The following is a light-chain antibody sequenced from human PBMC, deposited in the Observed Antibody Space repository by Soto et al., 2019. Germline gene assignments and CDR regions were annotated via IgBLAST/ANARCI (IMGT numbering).Light chain of an antibody. J-gene: IGKJ1*01. Sequence: DIQMIQSASTLSGSVGDRFTITFRASQTISSWLAWYQQKPGKAPKLLIYKASTLKSGVPSRFSGSGSGTEFTLTISSLQPDDFATYYCQHYNSYSEAFGQGTKVDIK. V-gene: IGKV1-5*03. CDR1: QTISSW. CDR3: QHYNSYSEA. CDR2: KAS.